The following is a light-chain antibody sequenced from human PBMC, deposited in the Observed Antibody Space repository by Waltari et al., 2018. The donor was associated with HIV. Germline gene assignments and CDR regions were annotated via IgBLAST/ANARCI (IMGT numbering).Light chain of an antibody. J-gene: IGKJ4*01. V-gene: IGKV3-20*01. Sequence: IVLTQSPGTLSLSSGERATLSCRASQRVDSRYLAWYQQKPGQAPRLLIYGASSRATGIPDRFTGSGSGTDFTLSISRLDPEDFALYYCQQYNSSPFTFGGGTRVEIK. CDR2: GAS. CDR3: QQYNSSPFT. CDR1: QRVDSRY.